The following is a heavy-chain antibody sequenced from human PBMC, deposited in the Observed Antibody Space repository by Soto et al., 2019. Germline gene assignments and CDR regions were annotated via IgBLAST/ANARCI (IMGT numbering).Heavy chain of an antibody. CDR1: GGSISSGGYY. Sequence: QVQLQESGPGLVKPSQTLSLTCTVSGGSISSGGYYWSWIRQHPGKGLEWIGYIYYSGSTYYNPSLKSRVTLSVDTSKNQFSLKLSSVTAADTAVYYCAGYGDAYGAEYFQHCCQGTLVTVSS. CDR3: AGYGDAYGAEYFQH. J-gene: IGHJ1*01. V-gene: IGHV4-31*03. CDR2: IYYSGST. D-gene: IGHD4-17*01.